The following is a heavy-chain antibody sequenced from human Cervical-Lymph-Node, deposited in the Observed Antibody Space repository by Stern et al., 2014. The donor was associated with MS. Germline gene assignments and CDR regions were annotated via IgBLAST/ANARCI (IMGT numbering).Heavy chain of an antibody. J-gene: IGHJ1*01. V-gene: IGHV3-30*04. D-gene: IGHD3-10*01. CDR3: ARDSYDLGSYIGQYFQH. CDR1: GFTFATYA. CDR2: ISNDGSNN. Sequence: VQLVESGGGVVQPGGSLRLSCAASGFTFATYAMNWVRQAPGKGLEWVAVISNDGSNNYHAASVRGRFTISRDNSKNTVHLQMNSLRAEDTAVYYCARDSYDLGSYIGQYFQHWGQGTLVTVSS.